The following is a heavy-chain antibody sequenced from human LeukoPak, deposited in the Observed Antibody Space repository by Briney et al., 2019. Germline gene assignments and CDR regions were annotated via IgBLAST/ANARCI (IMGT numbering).Heavy chain of an antibody. D-gene: IGHD2-2*01. Sequence: SETLSLTCAVYGGSFSGYYWSWIRQPPGKGLEWIGEINHSGSTNYNPSLKSRVTISVDTSKNQFSLKLSSVTAADTAVYYCARGWVDIGTSNYNDYCGQGTLVTVSS. V-gene: IGHV4-34*01. CDR1: GGSFSGYY. CDR2: INHSGST. J-gene: IGHJ4*02. CDR3: ARGWVDIGTSNYNDY.